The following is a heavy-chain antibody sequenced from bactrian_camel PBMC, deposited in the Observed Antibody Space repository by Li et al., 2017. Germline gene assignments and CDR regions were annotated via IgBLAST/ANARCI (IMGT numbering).Heavy chain of an antibody. CDR1: GYTAGGHC. V-gene: IGHV3S55*01. Sequence: VQLVESGGGSVETGGSLNLSCTVSGYTAGGHCMGWFRQAPEKEREGVATIDDNGYAEYADSVKGRFTISVDNAKNTLCLQMNSLKPDDTAVYYCAAEDRSLYGLGTLIGRFDYWGQGTQVTVS. CDR3: AAEDRSLYGLGTLIGRFDY. J-gene: IGHJ6*01. D-gene: IGHD1*01. CDR2: IDDNGYA.